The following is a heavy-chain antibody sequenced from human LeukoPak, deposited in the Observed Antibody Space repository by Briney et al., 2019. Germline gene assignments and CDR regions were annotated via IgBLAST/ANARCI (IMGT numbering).Heavy chain of an antibody. CDR3: AKDSPYYYDSSGLHDY. CDR1: GVTFSSYA. J-gene: IGHJ4*02. V-gene: IGHV3-23*01. D-gene: IGHD3-22*01. CDR2: SSGCGGST. Sequence: PGGSLRLSCAASGVTFSSYAMSWGCHGPGKGLDWVSASSGCGGSTYYADSVKGRFTISRDNSKNTLYLQMNSLRAEDTAVYYCAKDSPYYYDSSGLHDYWGQGTLVTVSS.